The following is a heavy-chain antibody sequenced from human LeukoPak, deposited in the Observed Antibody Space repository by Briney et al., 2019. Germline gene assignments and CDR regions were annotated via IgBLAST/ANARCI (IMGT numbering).Heavy chain of an antibody. CDR1: GFTFSTSI. CDR2: ISYDGNNK. V-gene: IGHV3-30*03. J-gene: IGHJ3*01. Sequence: GGSLRLSCAASGFTFSTSIMHRVRQAPGKGLEWVAVISYDGNNKYYADSVKGRFTISRDNSKDTLFLQMNSLRAEDTAIYYCVRDIELSTWGLGTMVTVSS. D-gene: IGHD3-16*02. CDR3: VRDIELST.